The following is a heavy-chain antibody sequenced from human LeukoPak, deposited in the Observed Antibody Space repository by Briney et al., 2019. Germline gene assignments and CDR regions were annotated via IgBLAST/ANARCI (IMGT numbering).Heavy chain of an antibody. CDR2: FYTSGRT. J-gene: IGHJ4*02. CDR1: GGSFSSYY. CDR3: ASGIVGIAAPGGFDY. Sequence: ASETLSLTCTVSGGSFSSYYWSWIRQPAGGGLEWIGRFYTSGRTNYSPSLKSRVTMLEDRSQNQFSLKLSSVTAAGTAVYYLASGIVGIAAPGGFDYWGQGTLVTVSS. D-gene: IGHD6-13*01. V-gene: IGHV4-4*07.